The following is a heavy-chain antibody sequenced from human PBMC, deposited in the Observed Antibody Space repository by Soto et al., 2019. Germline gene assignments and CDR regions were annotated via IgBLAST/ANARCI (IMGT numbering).Heavy chain of an antibody. CDR2: IKPKDGKT. Sequence: GASVKVSCKASGGTFSSCTISWVRQAPGQGLEWMGRIKPKDGKTNYAQKYQGRVTMTEDTSTDTDYMELSSLRSEDTAVYYCAALPITIFGVVPDAFDIWGQGTMVTVSS. CDR3: AALPITIFGVVPDAFDI. CDR1: GGTFSSCT. V-gene: IGHV1-69*02. J-gene: IGHJ3*02. D-gene: IGHD3-3*01.